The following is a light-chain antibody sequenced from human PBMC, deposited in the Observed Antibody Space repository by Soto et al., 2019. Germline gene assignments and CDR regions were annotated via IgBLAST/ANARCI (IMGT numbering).Light chain of an antibody. CDR3: QQYFLPWT. Sequence: DIVMTQSPDSLAVSLGERATINCKSSQSVLYSSNNKNYLAWYQQKPGQPPKLLIYWASTRESGVPDRFSGSGSGTDFTLTISSLQAEDVAVYYCQQYFLPWTFGQGTKVEIK. V-gene: IGKV4-1*01. J-gene: IGKJ1*01. CDR1: QSVLYSSNNKNY. CDR2: WAS.